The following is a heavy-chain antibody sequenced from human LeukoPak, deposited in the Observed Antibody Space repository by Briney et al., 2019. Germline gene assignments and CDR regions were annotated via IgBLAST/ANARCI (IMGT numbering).Heavy chain of an antibody. D-gene: IGHD3-10*01. Sequence: GGSLRLSCAASVFSFSTYWMSWVRQAPGKGLEWVANINQDGTERYLVDSVKGRFTISRDNGKNSVFLQMNSLGDEDTAVYYCTRTLAARSFYFDYRGRGTLVTVSS. CDR1: VFSFSTYW. CDR3: TRTLAARSFYFDY. J-gene: IGHJ4*02. V-gene: IGHV3-7*01. CDR2: INQDGTER.